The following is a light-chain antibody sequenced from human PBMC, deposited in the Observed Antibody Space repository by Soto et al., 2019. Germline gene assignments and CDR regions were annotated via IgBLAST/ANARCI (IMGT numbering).Light chain of an antibody. V-gene: IGLV2-14*01. CDR2: EVS. J-gene: IGLJ2*01. CDR3: VLYMGSGILV. CDR1: SSDVGGYNY. Sequence: QSALTQPASVSGSPGQSITISCTGTSSDVGGYNYVSWYQHHPGKAPKLMIYEVSNRPSGVSNRFSGSKSGNTASLTISGLQAEDEADYYCVLYMGSGILVFGGGTKLTVL.